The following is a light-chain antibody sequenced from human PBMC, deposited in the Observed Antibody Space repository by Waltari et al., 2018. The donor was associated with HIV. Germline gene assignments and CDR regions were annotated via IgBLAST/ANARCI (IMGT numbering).Light chain of an antibody. J-gene: IGLJ3*02. CDR3: QVWDSSSVHWV. CDR1: NIRSKS. V-gene: IGLV3-21*02. Sequence: SYVLTQSPSVSVAPGQTARLTCGGDNIRSKSVHWYQQKSGQAPVVVVYDDRDRPSGIPERFSGSNSGNTATLTISGVEVGDEADYYCQVWDSSSVHWVFGGGTKLTV. CDR2: DDR.